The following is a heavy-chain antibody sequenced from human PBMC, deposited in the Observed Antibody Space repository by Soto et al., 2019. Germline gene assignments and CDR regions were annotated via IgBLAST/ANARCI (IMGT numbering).Heavy chain of an antibody. CDR3: ARDAFGELFRWFDP. CDR2: INAGNGNT. Sequence: ASVKVSCKASGYTFTSYAMHWVRQAPGQRLEWMGWINAGNGNTKYSQKFQGRVTITRDTSASTAYMELSSLRSEDTAVYYCARDAFGELFRWFDPWGQGTLVTVSS. CDR1: GYTFTSYA. D-gene: IGHD3-10*01. V-gene: IGHV1-3*01. J-gene: IGHJ5*02.